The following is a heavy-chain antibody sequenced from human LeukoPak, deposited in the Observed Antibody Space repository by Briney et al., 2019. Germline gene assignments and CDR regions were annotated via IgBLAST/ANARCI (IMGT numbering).Heavy chain of an antibody. J-gene: IGHJ5*02. CDR2: VNWHGTT. V-gene: IGHV3-43*01. Sequence: GGSLRLSCAASGFIFEDYTMRWVRQVPGKTLEWVSLVNWHGTTYYADSLKGRFTISRDNSKNSLYLQMDSLRTEDTAFYYCAKDLTYESSGSVIDTWGLGTLVTVSS. CDR1: GFIFEDYT. CDR3: AKDLTYESSGSVIDT. D-gene: IGHD3-22*01.